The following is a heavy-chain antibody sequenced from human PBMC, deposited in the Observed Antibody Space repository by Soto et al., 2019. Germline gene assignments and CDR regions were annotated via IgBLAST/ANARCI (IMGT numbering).Heavy chain of an antibody. Sequence: ASVKVSCKASGYSFANYTIHWVRQAPGQGLEWMGWLNPDTASTKFSPKFQGRVIITRDKSANTAFMQLTSLTSEDTALYYCARGGGCYGSGAYYRGYFDHWGLGTLVTVSS. J-gene: IGHJ4*02. CDR2: LNPDTAST. CDR3: ARGGGCYGSGAYYRGYFDH. D-gene: IGHD3-10*01. V-gene: IGHV1-3*01. CDR1: GYSFANYT.